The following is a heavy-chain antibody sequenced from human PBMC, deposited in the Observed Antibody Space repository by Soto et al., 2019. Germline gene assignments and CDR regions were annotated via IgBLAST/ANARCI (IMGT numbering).Heavy chain of an antibody. CDR2: IFYSGRT. Sequence: QVQLQESGPGLVKPSETLSLTCTVSGDSISSYYWSWIRQPPGKGLEWIGYIFYSGRTNHNPSLKSRVTISVDTSKNQFSLKLSSVTAADTAVYFCARGGSSSGTWFFDSWGQGTLVTVSS. CDR3: ARGGSSSGTWFFDS. J-gene: IGHJ4*02. CDR1: GDSISSYY. V-gene: IGHV4-59*01. D-gene: IGHD6-6*01.